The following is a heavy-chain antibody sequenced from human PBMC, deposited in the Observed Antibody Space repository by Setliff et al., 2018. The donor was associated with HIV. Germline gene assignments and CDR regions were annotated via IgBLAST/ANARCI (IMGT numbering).Heavy chain of an antibody. J-gene: IGHJ4*02. Sequence: SETLSLTCTVSAASIRNSYWTWIRQPAGKGLEWIGRIYPSGTINYNPSLKSRVTISVDTSKNQFSLKLSSVTAADTAVYWCARHISPDMDNFWSGYRGYFDYWGQGTLVTVSS. D-gene: IGHD3-3*01. CDR2: IYPSGTI. V-gene: IGHV4-4*07. CDR1: AASIRNSY. CDR3: ARHISPDMDNFWSGYRGYFDY.